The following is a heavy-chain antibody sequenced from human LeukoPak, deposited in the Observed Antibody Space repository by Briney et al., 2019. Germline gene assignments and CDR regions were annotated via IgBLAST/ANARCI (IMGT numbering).Heavy chain of an antibody. CDR1: GFTFSDYY. Sequence: PGGSLRLSCAASGFTFSDYYMSWIRQAPGKGLEWVSYISSSSSYTNYADSVKGRFTISRDNAKNSLYLQMNSLRAEDTAVYYCTTDLGYYYGSGSYYTGWFDPWGQGTLVTVSS. J-gene: IGHJ5*02. CDR3: TTDLGYYYGSGSYYTGWFDP. D-gene: IGHD3-10*01. CDR2: ISSSSSYT. V-gene: IGHV3-11*03.